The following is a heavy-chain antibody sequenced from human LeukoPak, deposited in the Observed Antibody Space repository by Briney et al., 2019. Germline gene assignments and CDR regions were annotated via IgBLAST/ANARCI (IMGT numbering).Heavy chain of an antibody. V-gene: IGHV3-11*06. D-gene: IGHD2-2*01. CDR3: ARVPSRSRGPWAFDI. CDR2: ISSSSSYT. J-gene: IGHJ3*02. CDR1: GFTFSDYY. Sequence: PGGSLRLSCAASGFTFSDYYMSWIRQAPGKGLEWVSYISSSSSYTNYADSVKGRFTISRDNAKNSLYLQMNSLRAEDTAVYYCARVPSRSRGPWAFDIWGQGTMVTVSS.